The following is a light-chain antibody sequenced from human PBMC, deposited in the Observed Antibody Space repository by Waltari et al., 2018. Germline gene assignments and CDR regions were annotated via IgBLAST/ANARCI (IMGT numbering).Light chain of an antibody. CDR3: QQYYSTPWT. CDR1: QSVLYSSNNKND. CDR2: WAS. J-gene: IGKJ1*01. Sequence: DIVMTQSPDSLAVSLGERATINCKSSQSVLYSSNNKNDLAWYQQKPRQPPKLLIYWASTREYGVPDRFSGSGSGTDFTLTISSLQAEDVAVYYCQQYYSTPWTFGQGTKVEIK. V-gene: IGKV4-1*01.